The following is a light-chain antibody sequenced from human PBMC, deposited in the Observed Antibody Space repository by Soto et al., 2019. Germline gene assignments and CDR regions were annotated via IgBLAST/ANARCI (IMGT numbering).Light chain of an antibody. CDR2: EVN. J-gene: IGLJ3*02. V-gene: IGLV2-8*01. CDR1: RSDIGGYDY. Sequence: QSVLTQPASVSGSPGQSITISCTGTRSDIGGYDYVSWYQQHPGKAPKLIIYEVNKRPSGVPDRFSGSKSGNTASLTVSGLQAEDEADYYCSSYAGSNNLVFAGGTKLTVL. CDR3: SSYAGSNNLV.